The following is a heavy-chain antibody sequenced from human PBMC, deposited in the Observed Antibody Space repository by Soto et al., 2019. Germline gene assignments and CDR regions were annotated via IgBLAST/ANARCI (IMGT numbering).Heavy chain of an antibody. CDR2: IVPMHRTA. J-gene: IGHJ6*02. V-gene: IGHV1-69*16. CDR1: GGTFSSYT. D-gene: IGHD3-9*01. Sequence: QVRLVQSGAEVKKPGSSVKVSCEASGGTFSSYTFSWVRQAPGHGLEWMGGIVPMHRTANYAQKFRGRVSISPDESTNTVHMELSSLRPDDTAVYYCARDCGNTDCFDMDVWGQGTTVIVSS. CDR3: ARDCGNTDCFDMDV.